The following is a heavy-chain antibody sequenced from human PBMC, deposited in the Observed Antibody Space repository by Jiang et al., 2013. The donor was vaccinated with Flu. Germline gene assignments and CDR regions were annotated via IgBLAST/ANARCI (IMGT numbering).Heavy chain of an antibody. J-gene: IGHJ4*02. Sequence: VTISVDTPKNQFSLKLSSVTAADTAVYYCARDQGYVWGSLYYFDYWGQGTLVTVSS. V-gene: IGHV4-59*01. CDR3: ARDQGYVWGSLYYFDY. D-gene: IGHD3-16*01.